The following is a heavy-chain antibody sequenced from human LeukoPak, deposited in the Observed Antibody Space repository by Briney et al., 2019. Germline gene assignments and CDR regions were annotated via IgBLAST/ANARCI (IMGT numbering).Heavy chain of an antibody. CDR1: GFTFSDYY. CDR3: ARANPNRFLEWLLDNHWFDP. Sequence: GGSLRLSCAASGFTFSDYYMSWIRQAPGKGLEWVSYISSSGSTIYYADSVKGRFTISRDNAKNSLYLQMNSLRAEDTAVYYCARANPNRFLEWLLDNHWFDPWGQGTLVTVSS. D-gene: IGHD3-3*01. V-gene: IGHV3-11*04. J-gene: IGHJ5*02. CDR2: ISSSGSTI.